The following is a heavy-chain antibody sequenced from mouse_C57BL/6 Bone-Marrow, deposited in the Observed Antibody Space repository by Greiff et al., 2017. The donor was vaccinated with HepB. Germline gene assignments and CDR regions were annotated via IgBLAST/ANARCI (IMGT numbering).Heavy chain of an antibody. CDR3: ARVNYYYGPYFDV. Sequence: VQLQQPGAELVKPGASVKMSCKASGYTFTSYWITWVKQRPGQGLEWIGDIYPGSGSTNYNEKFKSKATLTVDTSSSTAYMQLSSLTSEDSAVYYCARVNYYYGPYFDVWGTGTTVTVSS. V-gene: IGHV1-55*01. D-gene: IGHD1-1*01. CDR2: IYPGSGST. J-gene: IGHJ1*03. CDR1: GYTFTSYW.